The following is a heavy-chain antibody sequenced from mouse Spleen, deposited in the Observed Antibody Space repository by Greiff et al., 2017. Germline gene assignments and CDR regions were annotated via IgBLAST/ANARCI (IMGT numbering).Heavy chain of an antibody. J-gene: IGHJ3*01. CDR3: ARDGGTARPLFAY. D-gene: IGHD3-2*01. Sequence: VQLQQSGAELVMPGASVKLSCKASGYTFTDYYINWVKQRPGQGLEWIGWIFPGSGSTYYNEKFKGKATLTVDKSSSTAYMLLSSLTSEDSAVYFCARDGGTARPLFAYWGQGTLVTVSA. CDR2: IFPGSGST. CDR1: GYTFTDYY. V-gene: IGHV1-75*01.